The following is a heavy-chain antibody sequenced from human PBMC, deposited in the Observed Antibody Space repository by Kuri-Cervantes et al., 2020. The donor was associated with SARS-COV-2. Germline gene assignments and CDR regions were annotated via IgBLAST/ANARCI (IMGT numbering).Heavy chain of an antibody. CDR1: GLTFSSYA. CDR2: IYSGRYNT. Sequence: GGFLRPPCAASGLTFSSYAMTWVRQAPGKGLEWVSVIYSGRYNTYYADSVKGRFTISRDNSKNTLYLQMNSLRAEDTAVYYCAKTEEAGSWNYIDAWGQGTLVTVSS. CDR3: AKTEEAGSWNYIDA. V-gene: IGHV3-23*03. D-gene: IGHD6-13*01. J-gene: IGHJ4*02.